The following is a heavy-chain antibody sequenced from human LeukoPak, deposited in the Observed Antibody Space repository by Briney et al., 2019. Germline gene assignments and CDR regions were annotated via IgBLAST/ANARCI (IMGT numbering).Heavy chain of an antibody. V-gene: IGHV3-23*01. CDR1: GFTFSSYS. CDR2: ISGGGGST. Sequence: GGSLRLSCAASGFTFSSYSMNWVRQAPGKGLEWVSTISGGGGSTYYADYVKGLFTISRDNSKKTLYLEVNGLRAVDTTEYYCAKGGKWGVTPFDYWGQGTLVTVSS. CDR3: AKGGKWGVTPFDY. D-gene: IGHD1-26*01. J-gene: IGHJ4*02.